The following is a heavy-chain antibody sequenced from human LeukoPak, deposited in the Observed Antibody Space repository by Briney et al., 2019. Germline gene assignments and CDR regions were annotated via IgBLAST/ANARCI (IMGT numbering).Heavy chain of an antibody. V-gene: IGHV4-34*01. CDR3: SSKRSGVGLDY. D-gene: IGHD2-8*01. CDR2: INNSGST. Sequence: PSETLSLTCAVSGVALCGVYWSWVRQPPGKGLEWIGEINNSGSTNYNPSLKSRVTISVDTSKNQFSLERSCETAADTAVYYCSSKRSGVGLDYWGQGTLVTVSS. J-gene: IGHJ4*02. CDR1: GVALCGVY.